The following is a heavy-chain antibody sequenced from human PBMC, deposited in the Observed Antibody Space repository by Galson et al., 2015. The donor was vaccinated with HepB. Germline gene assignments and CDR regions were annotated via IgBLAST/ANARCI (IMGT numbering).Heavy chain of an antibody. D-gene: IGHD7-27*01. V-gene: IGHV3-74*01. CDR1: GFTNYW. J-gene: IGHJ3*02. CDR3: AREGRRTGEVTKAFDM. Sequence: SLRLSCAASGFTNYWMHWVRQAPGRGLVWVSRINRDGSSTSYADSVKGRFTISRDNAKNTLYLQMNSLRDEDTAVYYCAREGRRTGEVTKAFDMWVQGTMVTVSS. CDR2: INRDGSST.